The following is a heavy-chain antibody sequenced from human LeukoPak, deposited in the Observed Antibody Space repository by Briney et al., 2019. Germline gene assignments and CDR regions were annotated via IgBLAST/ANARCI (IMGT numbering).Heavy chain of an antibody. CDR1: GFTFSSYE. D-gene: IGHD6-19*01. CDR3: TTGRVQGEAVAGTGGFDY. V-gene: IGHV3-48*03. J-gene: IGHJ4*02. CDR2: ISSSGSNI. Sequence: GGSLRLSCAASGFTFSSYELNWVRQAPGKGLEWVSYISSSGSNIYYADSVKGRFTISRDNTKNSLYLQMSSLRAEDTAVYYCTTGRVQGEAVAGTGGFDYWGQGTLVTVSS.